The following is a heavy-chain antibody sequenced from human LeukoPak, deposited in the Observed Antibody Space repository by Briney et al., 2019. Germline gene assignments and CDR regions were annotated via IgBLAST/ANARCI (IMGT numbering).Heavy chain of an antibody. D-gene: IGHD2-15*01. V-gene: IGHV4-39*07. CDR1: GGSISSSSYY. J-gene: IGHJ4*02. CDR3: ARRKKTYCSGGSCYFSSYYFDY. Sequence: SETLSLTCTVSGGSISSSSYYWGWIRQPPGKGLEWIGSIYYSGSTYYNPSLKSRVTISVDTSKNQFSLKLSSVTAADTAVYYCARRKKTYCSGGSCYFSSYYFDYWGQGTLVTVSS. CDR2: IYYSGST.